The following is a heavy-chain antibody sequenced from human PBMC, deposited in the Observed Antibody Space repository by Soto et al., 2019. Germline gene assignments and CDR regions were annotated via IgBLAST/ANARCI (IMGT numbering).Heavy chain of an antibody. V-gene: IGHV4-39*01. J-gene: IGHJ5*02. CDR2: IYYSGST. CDR1: GGSISSSNYY. CDR3: ARQSAVAGNWFDP. Sequence: SETLSLTCTVSGGSISSSNYYWGWIRQPPGKGLEWIGIIYYSGSTYYNPSLKSRVTISVDTSKNQFSLKLSSVTAADTAVYYCARQSAVAGNWFDPWGQGTLVTVSS. D-gene: IGHD6-19*01.